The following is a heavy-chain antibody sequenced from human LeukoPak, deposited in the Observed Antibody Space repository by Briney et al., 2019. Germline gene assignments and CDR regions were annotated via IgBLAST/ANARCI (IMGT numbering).Heavy chain of an antibody. V-gene: IGHV4-59*01. D-gene: IGHD1-1*01. CDR2: INYSGST. J-gene: IGHJ3*02. CDR1: GASITSSY. CDR3: ARDPLSTNDFDI. Sequence: SETLSLTCTVSGASITSSYWNWIRQSPGKGLEWIGYINYSGSTNYNPSLKSRVTISVDTSKNQFSLKLSSVTAADTAVYFCARDPLSTNDFDIWGQGTMVTVSS.